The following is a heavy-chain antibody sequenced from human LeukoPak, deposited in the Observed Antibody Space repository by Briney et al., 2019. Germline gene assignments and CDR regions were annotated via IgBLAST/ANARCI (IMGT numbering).Heavy chain of an antibody. CDR3: RFGDFNDY. Sequence: GGSLRLSCAASGFTFSTYRMHWVRQAPGKGLEWVSSITSTSSSMSYADSAEGRFTISRDNAKNSLYPQMNSLSAEDTAVYYCRFGDFNDYWGQGTLVTVSS. V-gene: IGHV3-21*01. CDR2: ITSTSSSM. D-gene: IGHD3-10*01. CDR1: GFTFSTYR. J-gene: IGHJ4*02.